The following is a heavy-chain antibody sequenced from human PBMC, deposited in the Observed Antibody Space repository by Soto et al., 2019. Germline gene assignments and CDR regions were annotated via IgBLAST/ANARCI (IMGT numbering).Heavy chain of an antibody. Sequence: EVQLVESGGGVVQPGGSLRLSCAASGFTFSSYWMHWVRQAPGKGLVWVSRIKSDGSNINYADSVKGRFTISRDNAKNTLYLQMNSLRAEDTAIYYCARGGFSGSGSFIQGDYWGQGTLVTVSS. V-gene: IGHV3-74*01. CDR3: ARGGFSGSGSFIQGDY. CDR1: GFTFSSYW. CDR2: IKSDGSNI. J-gene: IGHJ4*02. D-gene: IGHD3-10*01.